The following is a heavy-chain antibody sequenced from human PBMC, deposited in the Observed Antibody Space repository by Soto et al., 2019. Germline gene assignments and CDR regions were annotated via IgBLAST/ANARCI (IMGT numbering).Heavy chain of an antibody. CDR2: ISGNGGST. CDR3: ARLPAANYYYDMDV. V-gene: IGHV3-23*01. CDR1: GFTFSRYA. D-gene: IGHD2-2*01. Sequence: GGSLRLSCVASGFTFSRYALNWVRQAPGKGLEWVSTISGNGGSTYYADSVKGRFTISRDNSKNTLYLQINSLRAEDTAVYYCARLPAANYYYDMDVWGQGTTVTVSS. J-gene: IGHJ6*02.